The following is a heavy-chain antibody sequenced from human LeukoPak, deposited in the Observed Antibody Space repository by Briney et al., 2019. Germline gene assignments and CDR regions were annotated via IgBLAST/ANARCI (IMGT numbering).Heavy chain of an antibody. CDR3: AREGTYYGSGSSYGMDV. CDR1: GFIFSSYG. D-gene: IGHD3-10*01. Sequence: GGSLRLSCAASGFIFSSYGMHWVRQAPGKGLEWVAIIWHDGSNTYHADSVKGRFTISRDNSKNTLFLQMNSLRAEDTAVYYCAREGTYYGSGSSYGMDVWGRGTTVTVSS. CDR2: IWHDGSNT. J-gene: IGHJ6*02. V-gene: IGHV3-33*01.